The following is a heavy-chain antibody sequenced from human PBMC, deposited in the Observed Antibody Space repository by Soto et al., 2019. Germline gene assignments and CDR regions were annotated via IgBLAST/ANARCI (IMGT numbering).Heavy chain of an antibody. J-gene: IGHJ6*02. Sequence: SENLSLTCDVYCGSFSGYYWSWIRQPPGKGLEWIGEINHSGSTNYNPSLTSRVTISVDTSNNQFSLKLSSVTAADTAVYYCAKQFSGSYPRTPWVDVWGQGATVTVSS. CDR2: INHSGST. D-gene: IGHD1-26*01. CDR3: AKQFSGSYPRTPWVDV. CDR1: CGSFSGYY. V-gene: IGHV4-34*01.